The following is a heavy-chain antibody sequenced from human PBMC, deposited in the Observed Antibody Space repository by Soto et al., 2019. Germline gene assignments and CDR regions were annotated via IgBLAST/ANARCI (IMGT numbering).Heavy chain of an antibody. CDR3: AREPPLGAYTMDV. V-gene: IGHV3-48*02. Sequence: PGGSLRLSCAASGFTFRTYSMNWVRQAPGKGLEWLSYINSGSNSISYADSVKGRFTISRGNAKNSLSLEMNSLRDEDTAVYYCAREPPLGAYTMDVWGQGTTVTVSS. CDR2: INSGSNSI. D-gene: IGHD3-16*01. J-gene: IGHJ6*02. CDR1: GFTFRTYS.